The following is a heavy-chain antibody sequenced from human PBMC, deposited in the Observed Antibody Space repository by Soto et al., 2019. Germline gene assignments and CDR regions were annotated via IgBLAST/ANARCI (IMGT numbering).Heavy chain of an antibody. CDR2: IYWDDDK. CDR1: AFSLSTSGVG. Sequence: SDPTLVNPTQTLTLTCTFSAFSLSTSGVGVGWIRQPPGKALEWLALIYWDDDKRYSPSLKSRLTITKDTSKNQAVLTMTNMDPVDTATYYCANSPYYGSWSYLFDYWGPGTRVNVSS. J-gene: IGHJ4*01. V-gene: IGHV2-5*02. CDR3: ANSPYYGSWSYLFDY. D-gene: IGHD3-10*01.